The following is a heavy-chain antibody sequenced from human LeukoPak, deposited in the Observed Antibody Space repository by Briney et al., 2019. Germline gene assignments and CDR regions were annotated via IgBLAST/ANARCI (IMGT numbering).Heavy chain of an antibody. CDR2: IIPIFGTA. D-gene: IGHD2-15*01. V-gene: IGHV1-69*13. CDR3: ARDSYCSGGSCYSEDAFDI. CDR1: GGTYSSYA. J-gene: IGHJ3*02. Sequence: SVKVSCKASGGTYSSYAISWVRQAPGQGLEWMGGIIPIFGTANYAQKFQGRVTITADESTSTAYMELSSLRSEDTAVYYCARDSYCSGGSCYSEDAFDIWGQGTMVTVSS.